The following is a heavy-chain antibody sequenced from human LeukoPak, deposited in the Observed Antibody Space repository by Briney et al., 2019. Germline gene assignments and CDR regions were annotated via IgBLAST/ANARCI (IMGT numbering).Heavy chain of an antibody. J-gene: IGHJ3*02. CDR2: IYYSGST. V-gene: IGHV4-59*08. CDR1: GGSISSYY. CDR3: ARPGVGSGRYGAFDI. D-gene: IGHD5-18*01. Sequence: SETLSLTCTVSGGSISSYYWSWIRQPPGKGLEWIGYIYYSGSTNYNPSLKSRVTISLDTSKNQFSLKLSSVTAADTAVYYCARPGVGSGRYGAFDIWGQGTMVTVSS.